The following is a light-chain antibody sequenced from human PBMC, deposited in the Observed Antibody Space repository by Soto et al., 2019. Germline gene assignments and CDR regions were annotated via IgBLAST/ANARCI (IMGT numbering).Light chain of an antibody. J-gene: IGLJ2*01. Sequence: QSVLTQPPSVSGAPGRRVTISCTGSSSNIGAPYGVHWYQQLPGTAPKLLIYGNNNRPSGVPDRFSGSQSGTSASLAITGLQAEDEADYYCQSYDSSLTALVFGGGTTLTVL. CDR2: GNN. CDR3: QSYDSSLTALV. V-gene: IGLV1-40*01. CDR1: SSNIGAPYG.